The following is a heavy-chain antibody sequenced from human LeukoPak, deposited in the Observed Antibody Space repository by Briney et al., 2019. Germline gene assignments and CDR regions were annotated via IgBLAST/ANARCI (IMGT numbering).Heavy chain of an antibody. CDR1: GGSISSYY. D-gene: IGHD6-13*01. J-gene: IGHJ4*02. CDR2: IYYSGST. V-gene: IGHV4-59*08. CDR3: ARTYSSSWIDY. Sequence: SETLSLTCTVSGGSISSYYWRWIRQPPGKGLEWIGYIYYSGSTNYKPSITSRVTISVDTSKNQFSLKLSSVAGADTAVYYCARTYSSSWIDYWGQGTLVTVSS.